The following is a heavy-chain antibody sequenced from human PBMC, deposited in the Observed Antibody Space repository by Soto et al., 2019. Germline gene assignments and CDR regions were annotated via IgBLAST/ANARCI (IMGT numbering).Heavy chain of an antibody. CDR2: IIPIFGTA. J-gene: IGHJ4*02. CDR1: GGTFSSYA. Sequence: GASVKVSCKASGGTFSSYAISWVRQAPGQGLEWMGGIIPIFGTANYAQKFQGRVTITADESTSTAYMELSSLRSEDTAVYYCARWETGSGRDYFDYWGQGTLVTISS. D-gene: IGHD3-10*01. CDR3: ARWETGSGRDYFDY. V-gene: IGHV1-69*13.